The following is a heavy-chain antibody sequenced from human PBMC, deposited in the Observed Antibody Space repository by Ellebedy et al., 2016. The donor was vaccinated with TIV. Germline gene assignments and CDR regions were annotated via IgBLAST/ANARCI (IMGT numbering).Heavy chain of an antibody. CDR1: GGSISSYY. Sequence: MPSETLSLTCTVSGGSISSYYWSWIRQPPGKGLEWIGYIYYSGSTNYNPSLKSRVTISVDTSKNQFSLKLSSVTAADTAVYYCARDRLGQCVAGTDCGGWFDPWGQGTLVTVSS. D-gene: IGHD6-19*01. V-gene: IGHV4-59*01. CDR2: IYYSGST. CDR3: ARDRLGQCVAGTDCGGWFDP. J-gene: IGHJ5*02.